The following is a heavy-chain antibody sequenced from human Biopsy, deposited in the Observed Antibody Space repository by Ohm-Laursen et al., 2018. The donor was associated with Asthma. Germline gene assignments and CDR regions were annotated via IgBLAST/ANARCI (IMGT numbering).Heavy chain of an antibody. CDR2: ISGSGGST. CDR1: GFTFSSYA. V-gene: IGHV3-23*01. CDR3: AKAREDIVVVVAVSDS. D-gene: IGHD2-15*01. J-gene: IGHJ4*02. Sequence: GSLRLSCAASGFTFSSYAMSWVRQPPGKGLEWVSTISGSGGSTYYADSVKGRFTISRDNSKNTLHLQMNSLRAEDTAAYYCAKAREDIVVVVAVSDSWGQGTLVTVSS.